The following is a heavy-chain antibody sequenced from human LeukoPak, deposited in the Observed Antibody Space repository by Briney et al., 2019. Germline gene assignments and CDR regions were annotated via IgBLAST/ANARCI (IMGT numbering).Heavy chain of an antibody. Sequence: PGGSLRPSCAASGFTFSSYSMNWVRQAPGKGLEWVSSISSSSSYIYYADSVKGRFTISRDNAKNSLYLQMNSLRAEDTAVYYCAGDYDILTGYSQGDYWGQGTLVTVSS. V-gene: IGHV3-21*01. CDR3: AGDYDILTGYSQGDY. J-gene: IGHJ4*02. CDR2: ISSSSSYI. CDR1: GFTFSSYS. D-gene: IGHD3-9*01.